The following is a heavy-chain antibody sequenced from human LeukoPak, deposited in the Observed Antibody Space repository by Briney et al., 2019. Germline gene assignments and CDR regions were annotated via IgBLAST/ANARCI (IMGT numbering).Heavy chain of an antibody. D-gene: IGHD1-26*01. CDR3: ARGRYSGTYSLDY. CDR2: IYTSGST. J-gene: IGHJ4*02. Sequence: SENLSLTCTVSGGSISSGSYYWSWIRQPAGKGLEWIGRIYTSGSTNCNPSLKSRVTMSVDTSKNQFSLKLSSVTAADTAVYYCARGRYSGTYSLDYWGQGTLVTVSS. V-gene: IGHV4-61*02. CDR1: GGSISSGSYY.